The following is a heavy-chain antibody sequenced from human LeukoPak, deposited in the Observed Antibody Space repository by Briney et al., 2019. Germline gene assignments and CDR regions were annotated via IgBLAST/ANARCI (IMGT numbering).Heavy chain of an antibody. J-gene: IGHJ4*02. Sequence: SGGSLRLSCAASGFTFSSYEMNWVRQAPGKGLEWVSYISSSDSTIYYADSVKGRFTISRDNAKNSLYLQMNSLRAGDTAVYYCARTIEMATISYFDYWGQGTLFTVSS. D-gene: IGHD5-24*01. CDR1: GFTFSSYE. V-gene: IGHV3-48*03. CDR3: ARTIEMATISYFDY. CDR2: ISSSDSTI.